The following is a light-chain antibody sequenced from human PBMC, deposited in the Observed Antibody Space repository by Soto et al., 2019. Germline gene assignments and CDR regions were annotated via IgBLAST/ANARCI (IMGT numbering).Light chain of an antibody. J-gene: IGLJ2*01. CDR1: NSNIGSKY. V-gene: IGLV1-47*01. CDR3: AAWDDSLSDLV. CDR2: RNN. Sequence: QSVLTQPPSASGTPGQRVTISCSGSNSNIGSKYVYWYQQLPGTAPKLLIYRNNQRPSGVPDRFSGSKSGTSASLAISGLRSEDEADYYCAAWDDSLSDLVFGGGTKLTVL.